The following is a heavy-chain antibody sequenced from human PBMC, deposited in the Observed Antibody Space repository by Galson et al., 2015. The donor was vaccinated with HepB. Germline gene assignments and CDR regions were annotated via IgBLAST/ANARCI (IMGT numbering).Heavy chain of an antibody. J-gene: IGHJ4*02. CDR1: GFTFSNAW. D-gene: IGHD3-22*01. Sequence: SLRLSCAASGFTFSNAWMNWVRQAPGRGLEWVGRIKSKTDGGTTDYAAPVKGRFTISRDDSKNTLYLQMNSLKTEDAAVYYCTTHVYYYDSSGYAPFDYWGQGTLVTVSS. CDR3: TTHVYYYDSSGYAPFDY. V-gene: IGHV3-15*07. CDR2: IKSKTDGGTT.